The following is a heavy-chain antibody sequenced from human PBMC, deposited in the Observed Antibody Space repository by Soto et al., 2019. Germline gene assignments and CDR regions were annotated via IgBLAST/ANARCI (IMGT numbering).Heavy chain of an antibody. J-gene: IGHJ1*01. CDR1: GGTFSSYA. D-gene: IGHD2-21*02. CDR3: ARDNRAYCGGDCSFQH. V-gene: IGHV1-69*13. Sequence: SVKVSCKASGGTFSSYAISWVRQAPGQGLEWMGGIIPIFGTANYAQKFQGRVTITADESTSTAYMELSSLSSEGTAVYYCARDNRAYCGGDCSFQHWGQGTLVTVSS. CDR2: IIPIFGTA.